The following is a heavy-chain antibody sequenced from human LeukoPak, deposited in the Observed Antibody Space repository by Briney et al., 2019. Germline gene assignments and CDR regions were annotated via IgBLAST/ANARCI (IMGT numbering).Heavy chain of an antibody. CDR1: GFTFSSYS. D-gene: IGHD3-22*01. CDR2: ISSSSSYI. CDR3: AKVRTYYYDSSGYPNWFDP. Sequence: GGSLRLSCAASGFTFSSYSMNWVRQAPGKGLEWVSSISSSSSYIYYADSVKGRFTISRDNSKNTLYLQMNSLRAEDTAVYYCAKVRTYYYDSSGYPNWFDPWGQGTLVTVSS. J-gene: IGHJ5*02. V-gene: IGHV3-21*04.